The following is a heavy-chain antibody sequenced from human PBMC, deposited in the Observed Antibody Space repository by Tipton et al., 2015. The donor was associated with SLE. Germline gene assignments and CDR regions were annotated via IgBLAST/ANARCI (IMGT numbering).Heavy chain of an antibody. CDR2: INHSGST. V-gene: IGHV4-34*01. Sequence: TLSLTCAVYGGSFSGYYWSWIRQPPGKGLEWIGEINHSGSTNYNPSLKSRVTISVDTSKNQFSLKLSSVTAADTAVYYCAGVPRGAFESGGQGTMFTASS. D-gene: IGHD2-8*01. J-gene: IGHJ3*02. CDR3: AGVPRGAFES. CDR1: GGSFSGYY.